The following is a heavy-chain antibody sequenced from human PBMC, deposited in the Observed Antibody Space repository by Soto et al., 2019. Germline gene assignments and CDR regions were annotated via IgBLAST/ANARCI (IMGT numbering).Heavy chain of an antibody. CDR3: AREEGGYASSPFDY. Sequence: SVKVSCKASGGTFSSYTISWVRQAPGQGLEWMGRIIPILGIANYAQKFQGRVTITADKSTSTAYMELSSLRSEDTAVYYCAREEGGYASSPFDYWGQGTLVTVSS. J-gene: IGHJ4*02. CDR1: GGTFSSYT. D-gene: IGHD6-25*01. V-gene: IGHV1-69*04. CDR2: IIPILGIA.